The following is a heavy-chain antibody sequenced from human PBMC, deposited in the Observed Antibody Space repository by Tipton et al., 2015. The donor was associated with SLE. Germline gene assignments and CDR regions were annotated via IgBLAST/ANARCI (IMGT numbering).Heavy chain of an antibody. CDR3: ARDMMGYCTGGVCSYYFDN. J-gene: IGHJ4*02. Sequence: TLSLTCTVSGDSMTSHHWSWIRQPPGKGLEWLGYIYYRGNTKYNPSLQSRVTISVDSSNNQFSLKLTSVTPADTAVYYCARDMMGYCTGGVCSYYFDNWGQGTRVTVSS. V-gene: IGHV4-59*11. CDR1: GDSMTSHH. CDR2: IYYRGNT. D-gene: IGHD2-8*02.